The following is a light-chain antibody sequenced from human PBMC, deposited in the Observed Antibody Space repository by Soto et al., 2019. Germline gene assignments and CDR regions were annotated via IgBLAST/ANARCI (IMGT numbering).Light chain of an antibody. CDR3: QSYDSSLSGWDVV. Sequence: QTVVTQPPSVSGAPGQRVTISCTGSSSNIGAGYDVHWYQQLPGTAPKLLIHGNSNRPSGVPDRFSGSKSGTSASLAITGLQAEDEAEYYCQSYDSSLSGWDVVFGGGTQLTVL. V-gene: IGLV1-40*01. J-gene: IGLJ2*01. CDR2: GNS. CDR1: SSNIGAGYD.